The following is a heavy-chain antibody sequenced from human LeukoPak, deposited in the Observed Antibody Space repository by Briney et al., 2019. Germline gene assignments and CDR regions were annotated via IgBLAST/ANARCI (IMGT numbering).Heavy chain of an antibody. V-gene: IGHV3-7*03. D-gene: IGHD6-13*01. CDR3: AKRVGYYFEY. CDR2: IKYDGDEE. Sequence: GGSLRLSCAASGFTFSDYWMSWMRQAPGKGLEWVANIKYDGDEEYYVDSVKGRFTISRDNSKNTLYLQMNSLRVEDTAVYYCAKRVGYYFEYWGQGTLVTVSS. J-gene: IGHJ4*02. CDR1: GFTFSDYW.